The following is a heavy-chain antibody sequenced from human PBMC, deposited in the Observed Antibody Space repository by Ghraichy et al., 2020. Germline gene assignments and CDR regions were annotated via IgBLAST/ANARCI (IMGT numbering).Heavy chain of an antibody. V-gene: IGHV3-11*01. CDR1: GFTFSDYY. D-gene: IGHD3-16*01. CDR3: ARGGDYDPAADLDYNWFDP. Sequence: GESLNISCAASGFTFSDYYMSWIRQAPGKGLEWVSYISSSGSTIYYADSVKGRFTISRDNAKNSLYLQMNSLRAEDTAVYYCARGGDYDPAADLDYNWFDPWGQGTLVTVSS. J-gene: IGHJ5*02. CDR2: ISSSGSTI.